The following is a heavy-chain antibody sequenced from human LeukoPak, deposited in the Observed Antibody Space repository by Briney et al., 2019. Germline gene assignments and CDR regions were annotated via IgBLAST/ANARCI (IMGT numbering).Heavy chain of an antibody. CDR3: GRGYKLAAAGKDHFDY. V-gene: IGHV4-59*02. D-gene: IGHD6-13*01. CDR1: GGSVSSYY. CDR2: IYYSGST. Sequence: SETLSLSCTVSGGSVSSYYWSWIRQPPGKGLEWVWYIYYSGSTTYNPPLKSRVTISVDTSKNQFSLKLSSVTAADTPAYYCGRGYKLAAAGKDHFDYWGQGTLVTVSS. J-gene: IGHJ4*02.